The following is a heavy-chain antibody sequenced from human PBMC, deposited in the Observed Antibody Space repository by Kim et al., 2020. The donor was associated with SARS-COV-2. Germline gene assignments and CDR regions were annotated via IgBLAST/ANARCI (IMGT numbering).Heavy chain of an antibody. CDR3: ARGPGRYSYGPSFDY. D-gene: IGHD5-18*01. V-gene: IGHV4-34*01. J-gene: IGHJ4*02. Sequence: PSLKRRVTISVDTSKNQFSLKLSSVTAADTAVYYCARGPGRYSYGPSFDYWGQGTLVTVSS.